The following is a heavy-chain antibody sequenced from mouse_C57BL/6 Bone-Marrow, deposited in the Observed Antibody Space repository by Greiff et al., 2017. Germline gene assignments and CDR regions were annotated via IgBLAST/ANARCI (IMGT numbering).Heavy chain of an antibody. Sequence: QVQLQQSGAELARPGASVKLSCKASGYTFTSYGISWVKQRTGQGLEWIGEIYPRSGNTYYNEKFKGKATLTADKSSSTAYMELRSLTSEDSAGYFCARLRQGAWFAYWGQGTLVTVSA. CDR2: IYPRSGNT. J-gene: IGHJ3*01. CDR1: GYTFTSYG. D-gene: IGHD2-12*01. V-gene: IGHV1-81*01. CDR3: ARLRQGAWFAY.